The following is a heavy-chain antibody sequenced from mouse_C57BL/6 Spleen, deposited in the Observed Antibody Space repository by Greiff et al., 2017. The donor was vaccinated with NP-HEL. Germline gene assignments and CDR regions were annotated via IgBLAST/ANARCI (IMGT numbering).Heavy chain of an antibody. CDR2: SRNKANDYTT. CDR3: ARAPQCYGSWYFDV. J-gene: IGHJ1*03. CDR1: GFTFSDFY. V-gene: IGHV7-1*01. Sequence: EVQLVESGGGLVQSGRSLRLSCATSGFTFSDFYMEWVRQAPGKGLEWIAASRNKANDYTTEYSASVKGRFIVSRDTSQSILYRQMDALRAKDTAIYYCARAPQCYGSWYFDVWGTGTTVTVSS. D-gene: IGHD1-1*01.